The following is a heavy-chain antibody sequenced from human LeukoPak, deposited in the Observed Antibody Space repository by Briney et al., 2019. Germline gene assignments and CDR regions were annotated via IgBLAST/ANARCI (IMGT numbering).Heavy chain of an antibody. CDR1: GGSISSYY. V-gene: IGHV4-34*01. J-gene: IGHJ4*02. Sequence: PSETLSLTCTVSGGSISSYYWSWIRQPPGKGLEWIGEINHSGSTNYNPSLKSRVTISVDTSKNQFSLKLSSVTAADTAVYYCARGDSSSWYYFDYWGQGTLVTVSS. D-gene: IGHD6-13*01. CDR3: ARGDSSSWYYFDY. CDR2: INHSGST.